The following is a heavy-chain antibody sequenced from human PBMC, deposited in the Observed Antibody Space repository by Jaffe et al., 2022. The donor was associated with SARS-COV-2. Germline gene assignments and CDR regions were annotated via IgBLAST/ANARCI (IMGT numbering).Heavy chain of an antibody. D-gene: IGHD2-21*01. Sequence: QVQLVQSGAEVKKPGASVKVSCKASGYTFTSYYMHWVRQAPGQGLEWMGVINPSAGSSTYAQKFQGRVTMSRDTSTSTVYMELSSLTSEDTAVYYCARDSCYYCGPESLGMDVWGQGTTVTVSS. CDR2: INPSAGSS. CDR3: ARDSCYYCGPESLGMDV. J-gene: IGHJ6*02. CDR1: GYTFTSYY. V-gene: IGHV1-46*01.